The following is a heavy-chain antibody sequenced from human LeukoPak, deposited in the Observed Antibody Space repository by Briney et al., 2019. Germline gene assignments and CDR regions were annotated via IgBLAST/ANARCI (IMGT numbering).Heavy chain of an antibody. CDR3: ASHEVGYCSSTSCYSYYYGMDV. Sequence: EASVKVSCKASGYTFTSYDINWVRQATGQGLEWMGWMNPSSGNTGYAQKFQGRVTMTRNTSISTAYMELSSLRSEDTAVYYCASHEVGYCSSTSCYSYYYGMDVWGQGTTVTVSS. CDR2: MNPSSGNT. V-gene: IGHV1-8*01. CDR1: GYTFTSYD. D-gene: IGHD2-2*01. J-gene: IGHJ6*02.